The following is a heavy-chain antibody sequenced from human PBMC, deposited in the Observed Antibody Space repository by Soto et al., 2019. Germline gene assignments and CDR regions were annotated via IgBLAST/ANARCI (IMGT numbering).Heavy chain of an antibody. CDR3: ARGFDIVLGPVVMPRAGGMDV. J-gene: IGHJ6*02. D-gene: IGHD2-2*01. Sequence: QVQLVQSGAEVKKPGASVKVSCKASGYTFTSIASYDINWLRQGTGQGLEWMGWMNPNSGKTGYAQKFQGRVTMTSDTSMNIAYMELSSLRSDDTAVYYCARGFDIVLGPVVMPRAGGMDVWGQGTTVTVSS. CDR2: MNPNSGKT. V-gene: IGHV1-8*01. CDR1: GYTFTSIASYD.